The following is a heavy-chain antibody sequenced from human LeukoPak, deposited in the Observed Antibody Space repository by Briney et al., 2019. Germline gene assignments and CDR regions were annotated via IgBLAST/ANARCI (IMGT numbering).Heavy chain of an antibody. CDR1: GGTFSSYA. CDR2: IIPIFGTA. D-gene: IGHD2-15*01. J-gene: IGHJ6*02. Sequence: SVKVSCKASGGTFSSYAISWVRQAPGQGLEWMGGIIPIFGTANYAQKFHGRVTITADESTSTAYMELSSLRSEDTAVYYCARSFYCSGGSCYLLGYYYYGMDVWGQGTTVTVSS. CDR3: ARSFYCSGGSCYLLGYYYYGMDV. V-gene: IGHV1-69*01.